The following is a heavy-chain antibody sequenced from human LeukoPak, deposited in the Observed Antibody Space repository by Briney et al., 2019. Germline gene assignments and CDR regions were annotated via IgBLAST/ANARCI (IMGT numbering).Heavy chain of an antibody. V-gene: IGHV4-4*07. CDR3: ARDHNEYDFLSDAYLGYFDY. J-gene: IGHJ4*02. CDR1: GGSISSYY. Sequence: SETLFLTCTVSGGSISSYYWGWIRQPAGKGLEWLGRIYTDGSTNYNPSLRRRISMSVDLSANQFTLRLSSVTAADTAIYYCARDHNEYDFLSDAYLGYFDYWGQGALVTVSS. CDR2: IYTDGST. D-gene: IGHD3-3*01.